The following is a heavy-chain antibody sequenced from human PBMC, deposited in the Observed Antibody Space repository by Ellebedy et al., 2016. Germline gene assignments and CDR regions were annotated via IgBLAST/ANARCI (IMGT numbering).Heavy chain of an antibody. J-gene: IGHJ5*02. CDR2: IKQDESDK. D-gene: IGHD1-1*01. CDR1: GVTFSSYW. CDR3: ARSGVPNRDDIWFDP. V-gene: IGHV3-7*03. Sequence: GGSLRLSCVDSGVTFSSYWMSWVRQAPGKGLEWVASIKQDESDKKYVDPVKGRFTISRDNAKNSVSLQMNSLRAEDTAMYYCARSGVPNRDDIWFDPWGQGTLVTVSA.